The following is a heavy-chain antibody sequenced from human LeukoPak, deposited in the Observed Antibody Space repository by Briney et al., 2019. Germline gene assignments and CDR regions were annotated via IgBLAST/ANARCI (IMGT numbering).Heavy chain of an antibody. Sequence: VGSLRLSCTASGFTFGDYAMHWVRQAPGKGLEWVAVISYDGSNKYYADSVKGRFTISRDNSKNTLYLQMNSLRAEDTAVYYCARDYGDQEGGAFDIWGQGTMVTVSS. V-gene: IGHV3-30-3*01. CDR2: ISYDGSNK. CDR3: ARDYGDQEGGAFDI. J-gene: IGHJ3*02. D-gene: IGHD4-17*01. CDR1: GFTFGDYA.